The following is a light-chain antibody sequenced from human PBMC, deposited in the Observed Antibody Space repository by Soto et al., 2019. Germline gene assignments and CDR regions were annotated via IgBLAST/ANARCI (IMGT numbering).Light chain of an antibody. V-gene: IGLV2-8*01. Sequence: QSALTQPPSASGSPGQSVTISCTGTSSDVGGYGYVSWYQQHPGKAPKLMIYEVSKRPSGVPDRFSGSKSGNMASLTVSGLQAEDEADYYCSSYAGSNNYVFGTGTKVTVL. J-gene: IGLJ1*01. CDR2: EVS. CDR1: SSDVGGYGY. CDR3: SSYAGSNNYV.